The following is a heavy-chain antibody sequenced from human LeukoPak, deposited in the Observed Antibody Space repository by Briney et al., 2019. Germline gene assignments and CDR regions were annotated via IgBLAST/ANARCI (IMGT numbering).Heavy chain of an antibody. CDR2: ICTSGST. V-gene: IGHV4-61*02. J-gene: IGHJ3*02. D-gene: IGHD7-27*01. CDR3: ARRNWGMVSAVDI. CDR1: GGSISSGSYY. Sequence: SETLSLTCSVSGGSISSGSYYWSWIRQPAGKGLEWIGRICTSGSTNYNPSLKSRVTISVDTSKNQFSLKLSSVTAADTAVYYCARRNWGMVSAVDIWGQGTMVTVSS.